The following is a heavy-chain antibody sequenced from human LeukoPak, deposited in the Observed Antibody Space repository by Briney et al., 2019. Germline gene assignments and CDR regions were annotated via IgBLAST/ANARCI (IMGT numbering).Heavy chain of an antibody. D-gene: IGHD3-22*01. CDR3: AREGYYYYDY. Sequence: SETLSLTCAVYGGSFSGYYWSWIRQPPGKGLEWIGEINHSGSTNHNPSLKSRVTISVDTSKNQFSLKLSSVTAADTAVYYCAREGYYYYDYWGQGTLVTVSS. V-gene: IGHV4-34*01. CDR2: INHSGST. CDR1: GGSFSGYY. J-gene: IGHJ4*02.